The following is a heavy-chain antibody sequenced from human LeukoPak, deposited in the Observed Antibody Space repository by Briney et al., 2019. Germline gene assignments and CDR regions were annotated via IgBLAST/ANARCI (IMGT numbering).Heavy chain of an antibody. D-gene: IGHD2-8*01. V-gene: IGHV1-46*01. J-gene: IGHJ4*02. Sequence: ASVKVSCKASGYAFTSYHIHWVRQAPGQGLEWMGLINPHGGSTGYAQKFYGRVTVTRATSTSTVYMELSSLRSEDTAVYYCARDNGGWAVDFWGQGTLVTVSS. CDR2: INPHGGST. CDR3: ARDNGGWAVDF. CDR1: GYAFTSYH.